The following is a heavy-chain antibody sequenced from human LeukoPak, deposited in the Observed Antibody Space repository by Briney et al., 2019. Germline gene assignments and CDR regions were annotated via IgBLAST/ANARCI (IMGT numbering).Heavy chain of an antibody. J-gene: IGHJ4*02. V-gene: IGHV3-23*01. D-gene: IGHD6-6*01. Sequence: GGSLRLSCAASGFTFSSYGMSWVRQAPGKGLEWVSAISGSGGSTYYADSVKGRFTISRDNSKNTLYLQMNSLRAEDTAVYYCAIVGKIAARRGFDYWGQGNLVTVSS. CDR3: AIVGKIAARRGFDY. CDR1: GFTFSSYG. CDR2: ISGSGGST.